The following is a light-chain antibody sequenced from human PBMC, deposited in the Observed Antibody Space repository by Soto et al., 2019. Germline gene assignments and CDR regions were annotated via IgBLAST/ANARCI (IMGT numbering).Light chain of an antibody. J-gene: IGLJ2*01. V-gene: IGLV1-44*01. CDR2: SNN. Sequence: QSVLTQPPSASATPGQRVTISCSGGSSNIGSNTVNWYQQLPGTAPKLLIHSNNQRPSGVPARFSGSKSGTSASLAISGLQSEDEADYYCAAWDDSLNGVVFGGGTKVTVL. CDR3: AAWDDSLNGVV. CDR1: SSNIGSNT.